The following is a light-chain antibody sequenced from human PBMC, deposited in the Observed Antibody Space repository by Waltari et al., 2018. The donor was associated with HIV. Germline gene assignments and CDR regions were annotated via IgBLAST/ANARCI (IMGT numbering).Light chain of an antibody. Sequence: DIQLTQSPSTLSASVGVRVTVTCRASQTIRGWLAWYQQKPGKAPKLLIYKASNLQSGVPSRFSGSGSGTEFTLTISSLQPDDSATYYCQQYNSYWYTFGPGTKLEI. CDR3: QQYNSYWYT. CDR1: QTIRGW. CDR2: KAS. V-gene: IGKV1-5*03. J-gene: IGKJ2*01.